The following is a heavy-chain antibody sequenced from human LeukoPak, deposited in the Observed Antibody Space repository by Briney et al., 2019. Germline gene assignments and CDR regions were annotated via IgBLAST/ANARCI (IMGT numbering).Heavy chain of an antibody. D-gene: IGHD1-26*01. Sequence: GASVKVSCKASGYTFTSYSMHWVRQAPGQRLEWMGWINAGSGNTKFSQKFQGRVTITRDTSASTAYMELSSLRSEDTAVYYCARFLGGSYGMDVWGQGTTVTVSS. V-gene: IGHV1-3*01. CDR1: GYTFTSYS. CDR2: INAGSGNT. CDR3: ARFLGGSYGMDV. J-gene: IGHJ6*02.